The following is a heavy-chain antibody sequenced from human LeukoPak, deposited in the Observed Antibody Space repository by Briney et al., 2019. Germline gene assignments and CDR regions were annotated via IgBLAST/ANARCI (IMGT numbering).Heavy chain of an antibody. Sequence: GESLKISCKGSGYSFTSYWIGWVRQMPGKGLGWVGIIYPGDSDTRYSPSFQGQVTISADKSISTAYLQWSSLKASDTAMYYCARQASMITFGGVIGNWFDPWGQGTLVTVSS. CDR2: IYPGDSDT. D-gene: IGHD3-16*02. J-gene: IGHJ5*02. CDR3: ARQASMITFGGVIGNWFDP. V-gene: IGHV5-51*01. CDR1: GYSFTSYW.